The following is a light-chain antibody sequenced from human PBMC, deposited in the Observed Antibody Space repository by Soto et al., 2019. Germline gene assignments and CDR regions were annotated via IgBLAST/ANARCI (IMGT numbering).Light chain of an antibody. J-gene: IGKJ4*01. Sequence: ESVLTQSPGTLSLSPGERATLSCRASQSVSSSYLAWYQQKPGQAPRLLIYGASSRATGITDRFSGSGSGTDFTLTISRLEPEDFAVYYCQQYGSSPEITFGGGTKVEIK. CDR3: QQYGSSPEIT. CDR1: QSVSSSY. V-gene: IGKV3-20*01. CDR2: GAS.